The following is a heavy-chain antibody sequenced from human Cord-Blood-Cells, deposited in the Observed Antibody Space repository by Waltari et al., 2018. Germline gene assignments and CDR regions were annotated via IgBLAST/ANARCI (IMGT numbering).Heavy chain of an antibody. CDR1: GYTFTGYY. CDR2: INPNSGGT. J-gene: IGHJ5*02. Sequence: QVQLVQSGAEVKKPGASVKVSCKASGYTFTGYYMHWVRQAPGQGLEWMGWINPNSGGTNYAQKFQGRVTMTRDTSISTAYMELSRLRSDDTAVYYCARDLRGIAARPSYWFDPWGQGTLVTVSS. D-gene: IGHD6-6*01. V-gene: IGHV1-2*02. CDR3: ARDLRGIAARPSYWFDP.